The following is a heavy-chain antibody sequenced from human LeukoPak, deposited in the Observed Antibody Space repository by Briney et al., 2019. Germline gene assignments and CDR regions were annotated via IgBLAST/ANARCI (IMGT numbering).Heavy chain of an antibody. V-gene: IGHV4-39*01. CDR3: ARHCPYPPCNWLTP. J-gene: IGHJ5*02. CDR2: IHYNEST. CDR1: GGSIDSRIYF. Sequence: SETLSLTCTVSGGSIDSRIYFWGWIRQFPEKGLEWIGNIHYNESTYYNPSLQKRVTMSVDTSNNQFSLRLSSVTAAGTAVYYCARHCPYPPCNWLTPWGQGTLVTVSS.